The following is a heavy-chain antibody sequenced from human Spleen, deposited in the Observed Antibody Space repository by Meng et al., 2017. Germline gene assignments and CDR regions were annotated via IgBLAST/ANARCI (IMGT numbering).Heavy chain of an antibody. CDR3: VRDEDISAAGKLFGDY. CDR1: GYTFTAYY. D-gene: IGHD6-13*01. Sequence: QVQLVQAGPEVKKPGASVKLSCTPSGYTFTAYYIHWVRQAPGQGLDWMGRIDPNSGVTEYAQKFQGRVTVTGDTSISTAYMELSRLRSDDTAIYYCVRDEDISAAGKLFGDYWGQGTLVTVSS. CDR2: IDPNSGVT. J-gene: IGHJ4*02. V-gene: IGHV1-2*06.